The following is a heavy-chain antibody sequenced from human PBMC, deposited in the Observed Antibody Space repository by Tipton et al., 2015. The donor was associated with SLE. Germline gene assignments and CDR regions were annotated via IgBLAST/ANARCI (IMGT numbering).Heavy chain of an antibody. CDR1: GGSISSGSYY. J-gene: IGHJ6*03. CDR3: ARDYCSSTSCPSHYYYMDV. Sequence: TLSLTCTVSGGSISSGSYYWSWIRQPAGKGLEWIGRIYTSGSTNYNPSLKSRVTISVDTSKNQFSRKLSSVTAADTAVYYCARDYCSSTSCPSHYYYMDVWGKGTTVTISS. CDR2: IYTSGST. V-gene: IGHV4-61*02. D-gene: IGHD2-2*01.